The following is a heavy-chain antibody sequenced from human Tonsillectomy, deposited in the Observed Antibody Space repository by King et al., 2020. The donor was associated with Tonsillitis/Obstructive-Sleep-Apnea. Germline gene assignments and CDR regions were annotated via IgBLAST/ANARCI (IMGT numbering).Heavy chain of an antibody. CDR1: GYNFTSYW. CDR2: IDPSDSYT. D-gene: IGHD6-6*01. V-gene: IGHV5-10-1*01. J-gene: IGHJ3*02. Sequence: VQLVESGAEVKKPGESLRISCKGSGYNFTSYWISWVRQMPGKGLEWMGRIDPSDSYTNYSPSFQGHVTISAYKSISTAYLQWSSLKASDTAMYYCARALKYGSSTGHDAFDIWGQGTMVTVSS. CDR3: ARALKYGSSTGHDAFDI.